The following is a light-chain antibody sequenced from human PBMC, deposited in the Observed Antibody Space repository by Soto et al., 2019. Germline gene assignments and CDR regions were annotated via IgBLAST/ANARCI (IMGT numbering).Light chain of an antibody. V-gene: IGLV2-14*01. CDR2: DVS. CDR3: SSYTSSSSVV. J-gene: IGLJ2*01. Sequence: QSVLTQPASVSGSPGRSITISCTGTSRDVGAYKYVSWYQQHPGKAPKLMIFDVSDRPSGVSNRFSGSKSGNTASLTISGLQAEDEADYYCSSYTSSSSVVFGGGTKVTVL. CDR1: SRDVGAYKY.